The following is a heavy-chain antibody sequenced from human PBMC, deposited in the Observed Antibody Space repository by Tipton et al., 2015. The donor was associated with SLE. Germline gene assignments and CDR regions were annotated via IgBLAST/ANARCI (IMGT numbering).Heavy chain of an antibody. D-gene: IGHD6-13*01. J-gene: IGHJ4*02. CDR1: GFTFSNCG. CDR3: ATDSTRWYRGGNFLDY. Sequence: SLRLSCAASGFTFSNCGMHWVRQAPGKGLEWVALIRYDGSKEYYADSVKGRLTISRDNSKNTLYLQMNGLRAEDTALYYCATDSTRWYRGGNFLDYWGQGTLVTVSS. CDR2: IRYDGSKE. V-gene: IGHV3-30*02.